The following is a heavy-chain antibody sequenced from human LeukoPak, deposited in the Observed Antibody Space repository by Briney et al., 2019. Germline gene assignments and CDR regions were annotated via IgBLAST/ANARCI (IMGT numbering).Heavy chain of an antibody. CDR3: VRRDTGWNYFDY. J-gene: IGHJ4*02. CDR1: GGSINTHY. Sequence: SETLSLTCAVSGGSINTHYWGWIRQPPGKGLQWIGDIYYTGKINYNPSVKSRVTITLDTSKDHLSLNLTAVLAADTAIYYCVRRDTGWNYFDYWGQGILVTVSS. CDR2: IYYTGKI. V-gene: IGHV4-59*08. D-gene: IGHD6-19*01.